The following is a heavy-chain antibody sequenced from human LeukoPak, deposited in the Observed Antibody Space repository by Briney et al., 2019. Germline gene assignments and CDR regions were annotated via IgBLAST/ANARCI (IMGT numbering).Heavy chain of an antibody. CDR2: IYSGGST. J-gene: IGHJ4*02. V-gene: IGHV3-53*01. CDR3: ARSYSSSSISED. Sequence: GGSLRLSCAASGFIVSSNYMSWVRQAPGKGLEWVSVIYSGGSTYYADSVKGRFTISRDNSKNTLYLQMNSLRAEDTAVYYCARSYSSSSISEDWGQGTLVTVSS. D-gene: IGHD6-6*01. CDR1: GFIVSSNY.